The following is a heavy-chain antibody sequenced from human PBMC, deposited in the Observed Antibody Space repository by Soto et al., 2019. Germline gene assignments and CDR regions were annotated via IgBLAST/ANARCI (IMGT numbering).Heavy chain of an antibody. CDR2: IWYDGSNK. D-gene: IGHD3-10*01. CDR3: ARDPYYYGSGSYYKSYYYGMDV. CDR1: GFTFSSYG. J-gene: IGHJ6*02. Sequence: GGSLRLSCAASGFTFSSYGMHWVRQAPGKGLEWVAVIWYDGSNKYYADSVKGRFTISRDNSKNTLYLQMNSLRAEDTAVYYCARDPYYYGSGSYYKSYYYGMDVWGQRTKVTVSS. V-gene: IGHV3-33*01.